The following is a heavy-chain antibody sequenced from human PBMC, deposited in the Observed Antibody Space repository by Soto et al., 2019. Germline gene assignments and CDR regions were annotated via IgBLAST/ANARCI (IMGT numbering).Heavy chain of an antibody. D-gene: IGHD3-3*01. CDR3: TSRFKTSPGGY. V-gene: IGHV3-73*01. CDR2: IKSKASNYAT. Sequence: GGSLRLSCAASGFSFSGSGMHWVRQASGKGLEWVGLIKSKASNYATAYAASVKGRFTISRDDSKNTAYLQMDSLKTEDTAVYYCTSRFKTSPGGYWGQGSLVTVSS. J-gene: IGHJ4*02. CDR1: GFSFSGSG.